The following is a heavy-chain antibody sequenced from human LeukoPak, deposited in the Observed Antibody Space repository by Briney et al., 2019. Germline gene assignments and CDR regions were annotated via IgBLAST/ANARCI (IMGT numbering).Heavy chain of an antibody. V-gene: IGHV3-53*01. CDR2: IYTGGRT. CDR3: ARDSSDFGDALHI. Sequence: GGSLRLSCAVSGFIVSDYYMYWVRQAPGKSLEWVSVIYTGGRTLYADSVRGRVTISRDSPKNTLYLQMDSLRAEDTAIYYCARDSSDFGDALHIWGQGTMVTVSS. D-gene: IGHD3-3*01. CDR1: GFIVSDYY. J-gene: IGHJ3*02.